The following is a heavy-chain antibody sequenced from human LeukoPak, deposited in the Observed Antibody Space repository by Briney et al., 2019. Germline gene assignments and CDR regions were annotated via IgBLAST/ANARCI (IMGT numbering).Heavy chain of an antibody. Sequence: SETLSLTCTVSGGSISSSSYYWGWIRQPPGKGLEWIGSIYYSGSTYYNPSLKSRVTISVDTSRDQFSLKLSSVTAADTAVYYCARDLNWFDPWGQGTLVTVSS. J-gene: IGHJ5*02. CDR2: IYYSGST. V-gene: IGHV4-39*07. CDR3: ARDLNWFDP. CDR1: GGSISSSSYY.